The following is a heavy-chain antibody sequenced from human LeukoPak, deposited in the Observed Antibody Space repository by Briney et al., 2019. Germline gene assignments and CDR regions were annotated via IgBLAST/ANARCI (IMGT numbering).Heavy chain of an antibody. V-gene: IGHV1-18*01. CDR3: ARGDNSPPYYYYMDV. D-gene: IGHD2/OR15-2a*01. CDR2: ISAYNGNT. J-gene: IGHJ6*03. Sequence: GASVKVSCKASGYTFTSYGISWVRQAPGQGLEWMGWISAYNGNTNYAQKLQGRVTMTTDTSTSTAYMELRSLRSDDTAVYYCARGDNSPPYYYYMDVWGKGTTVTVSS. CDR1: GYTFTSYG.